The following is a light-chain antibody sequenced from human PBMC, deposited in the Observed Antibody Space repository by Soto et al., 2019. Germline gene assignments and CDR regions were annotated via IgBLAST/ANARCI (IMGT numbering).Light chain of an antibody. CDR1: SGDVGSYNY. Sequence: QSVLTQPASVSGSPGQSITISCTGTSGDVGSYNYVSWYQQHPGKAPKLMIYDVSDRPSGVSNRFSGSKSGNTASLTISGPQAEDEANYYCRPNSTSNTLVFGGGTQLTVL. J-gene: IGLJ2*01. CDR2: DVS. V-gene: IGLV2-14*03. CDR3: RPNSTSNTLV.